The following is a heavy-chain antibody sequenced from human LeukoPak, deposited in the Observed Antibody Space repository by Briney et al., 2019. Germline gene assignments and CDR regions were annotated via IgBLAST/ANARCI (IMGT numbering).Heavy chain of an antibody. V-gene: IGHV4-4*02. CDR2: ISYSGST. J-gene: IGHJ5*02. CDR3: ARVSMVRGLTGWFDP. Sequence: SETLSLTCAVSGGSISSSNWWSWVRQPPGKGLEWIGSISYSGSTFYNPSLESRIIISVDTSKSQFSLKLSSVTAADTAVYYCARVSMVRGLTGWFDPWGQGTLVTVSS. CDR1: GGSISSSNW. D-gene: IGHD3-10*01.